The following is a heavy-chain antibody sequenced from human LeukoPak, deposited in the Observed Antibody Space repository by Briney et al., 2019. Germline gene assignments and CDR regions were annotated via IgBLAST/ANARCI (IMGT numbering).Heavy chain of an antibody. CDR2: ISSSSYI. V-gene: IGHV3-21*01. CDR1: GFTFSSYS. CDR3: AREMTTVTRAFDY. D-gene: IGHD4-17*01. J-gene: IGHJ4*02. Sequence: GGSLRLSCAASGFTFSSYSMNWVRQAPGKGREWGSSISSSSYIYYSDSVKGRFTISRDNAKNSLYLQMNSLRAEDTAVYYCAREMTTVTRAFDYWGQGTLVTVSS.